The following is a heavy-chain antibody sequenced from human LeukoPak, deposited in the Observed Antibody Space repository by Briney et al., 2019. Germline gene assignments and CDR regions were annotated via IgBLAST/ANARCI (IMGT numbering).Heavy chain of an antibody. CDR2: IYSGGST. CDR1: GFTVSSNY. J-gene: IGHJ3*02. Sequence: GGPLRLSCAASGFTVSSNYMSWVRQAPGKGLEWVSVIYSGGSTYYADSVKGRFTISRDNSKNTLYLQMNSLRAEDTAVYYCATNSSSSGLGAFDIWGQGTMVTVSS. CDR3: ATNSSSSGLGAFDI. D-gene: IGHD6-6*01. V-gene: IGHV3-53*01.